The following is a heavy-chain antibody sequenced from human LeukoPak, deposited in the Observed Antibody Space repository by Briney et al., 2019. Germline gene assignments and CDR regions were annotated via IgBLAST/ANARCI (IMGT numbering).Heavy chain of an antibody. CDR1: GFAFSRYA. J-gene: IGHJ4*02. CDR3: ARDPSGSFWRLDF. Sequence: AGGSLRLSCAASGFAFSRYAMNWVRQAPGKGLEWVSGISGSAGSTYYADSVKGRFSISRDNSKNTLYLQMNSLRVEDTAVYYCARDPSGSFWRLDFWGQGTLVTVSS. CDR2: ISGSAGST. V-gene: IGHV3-23*01. D-gene: IGHD1-26*01.